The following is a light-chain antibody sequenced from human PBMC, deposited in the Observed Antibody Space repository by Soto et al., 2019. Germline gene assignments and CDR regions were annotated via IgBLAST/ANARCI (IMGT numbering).Light chain of an antibody. Sequence: EIVLTQSPCTLSLSPGERATLSCRASQSVSSSYLAWYQEKPGQAPRLLIYGASSRATGIPDRFIGSGSGTDFTLTISRLEPEDFAVYYCQQYGSSPPTYTFGQGTKLEIK. V-gene: IGKV3-20*01. CDR1: QSVSSSY. CDR2: GAS. J-gene: IGKJ2*01. CDR3: QQYGSSPPTYT.